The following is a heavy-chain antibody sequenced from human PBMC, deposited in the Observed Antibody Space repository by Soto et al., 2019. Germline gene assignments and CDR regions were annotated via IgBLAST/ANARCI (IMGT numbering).Heavy chain of an antibody. J-gene: IGHJ6*02. CDR2: IWYDGSEN. Sequence: QVQLVESGGGVVQPGRSLRLSCAASGFTFSGYGMHWVRQSPGKGLEWVALIWYDGSENYYAESVTGLFTISRHNSKNTLYLQLNSLRAEDTASYYCARGGSHYYNAMDVWGQGTTVTVSS. D-gene: IGHD3-10*01. CDR3: ARGGSHYYNAMDV. V-gene: IGHV3-33*01. CDR1: GFTFSGYG.